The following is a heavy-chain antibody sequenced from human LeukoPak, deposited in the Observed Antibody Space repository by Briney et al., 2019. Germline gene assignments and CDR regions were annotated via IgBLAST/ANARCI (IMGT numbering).Heavy chain of an antibody. CDR3: ARGPYSYGFGNSDY. CDR1: GFTFSSYE. J-gene: IGHJ4*02. D-gene: IGHD5-18*01. CDR2: ISSSGSTI. V-gene: IGHV3-48*03. Sequence: GGSLRLSCAASGFTFSSYEMNWVRPAPGKGLEWVSYISSSGSTIYYADSVKGRFTISRDNAKNSLYLQMNSLRAEDTALYYCARGPYSYGFGNSDYWGQGTLVTVSS.